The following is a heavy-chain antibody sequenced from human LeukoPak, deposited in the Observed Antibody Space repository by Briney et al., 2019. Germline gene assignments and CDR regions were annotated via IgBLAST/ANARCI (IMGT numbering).Heavy chain of an antibody. V-gene: IGHV3-23*01. CDR2: ISGGGETT. J-gene: IGHJ4*02. CDR1: GFTFNNYA. D-gene: IGHD4-17*01. CDR3: ARDYADYVGYFFFDY. Sequence: GGSLRLSCAASGFTFNNYAMNWVRHAPGKGLEWVSSISGGGETTHYAHSAKGRFTISRDNSQNTLYLEMNSLRAEDTAVYYCARDYADYVGYFFFDYWGQGTLVTVSS.